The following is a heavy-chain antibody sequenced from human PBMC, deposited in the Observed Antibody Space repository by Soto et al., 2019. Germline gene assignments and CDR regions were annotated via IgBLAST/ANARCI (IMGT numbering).Heavy chain of an antibody. CDR3: AKNPGYYYDSTGYHFDY. V-gene: IGHV3-33*06. CDR2: IWFDGSDK. D-gene: IGHD3-22*01. Sequence: PGGSLRLSCAASGFTFITYGMHWVRQAPGKGLEWVATIWFDGSDKYYADSVKGRFTVSRDNSQNTLYLQMNSLRAGDTAVYYCAKNPGYYYDSTGYHFDYWGQGTLVTVSS. CDR1: GFTFITYG. J-gene: IGHJ4*02.